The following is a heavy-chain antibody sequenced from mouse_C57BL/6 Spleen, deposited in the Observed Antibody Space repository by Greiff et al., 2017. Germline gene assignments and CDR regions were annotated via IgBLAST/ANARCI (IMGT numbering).Heavy chain of an antibody. Sequence: EVNVVESGGGLVKPGGSLKLSCAASGFTFSDYGMHWVRQAPEKGLEWVAYISSGSSTIYYADTVKGRFTISRDNAKNTLFLQMTSLRSEDTAMYYCARPVTTVVATDAMDYWGQGTSVTVSS. J-gene: IGHJ4*01. CDR2: ISSGSSTI. CDR3: ARPVTTVVATDAMDY. CDR1: GFTFSDYG. V-gene: IGHV5-17*01. D-gene: IGHD1-1*01.